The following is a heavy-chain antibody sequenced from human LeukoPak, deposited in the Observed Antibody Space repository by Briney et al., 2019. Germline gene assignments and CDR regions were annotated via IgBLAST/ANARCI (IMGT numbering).Heavy chain of an antibody. V-gene: IGHV3-23*01. CDR2: IGGSGGST. CDR1: GFTFDDYG. CDR3: AKDHITMIVVPFDY. J-gene: IGHJ4*02. D-gene: IGHD3-22*01. Sequence: GGSLRLSCAASGFTFDDYGMSWVRQAPGKGLEWVSAIGGSGGSTYYADSVKGRFTISRDNSKNTLYLQMNSLRAKDTAVYYCAKDHITMIVVPFDYWGQGTLVTVSS.